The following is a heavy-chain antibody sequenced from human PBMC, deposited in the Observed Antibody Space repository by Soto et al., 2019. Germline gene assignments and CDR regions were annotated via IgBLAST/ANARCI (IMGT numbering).Heavy chain of an antibody. CDR3: ARAVTWGLDV. D-gene: IGHD3-10*01. Sequence: EVQLVESGGGLVQPGGSLRLSCAASGFTFSLYSMSWVRQAPGKGLEWVSYISRSSTGIHYADSVKGRFTISRDDATNSMHLQMSSLRDGDPAVYYCARAVTWGLDVWGQGTTVSISS. CDR1: GFTFSLYS. V-gene: IGHV3-48*02. CDR2: ISRSSTGI. J-gene: IGHJ6*02.